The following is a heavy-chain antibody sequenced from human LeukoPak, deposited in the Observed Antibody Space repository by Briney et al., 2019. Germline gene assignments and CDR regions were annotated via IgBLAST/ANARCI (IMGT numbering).Heavy chain of an antibody. CDR3: ATGGVVVPAAIAFLWNYDYYMDV. CDR1: GFTFSSYA. CDR2: ISGSGGST. Sequence: PGGSMRLSCAASGFTFSSYAMSWVRQAPGKGLEWVSAISGSGGSTYYADSVKGRFTISTDTSKNTLYLQMNRQIATDTAVYYCATGGVVVPAAIAFLWNYDYYMDVWGKGTTVTVSS. V-gene: IGHV3-23*01. J-gene: IGHJ6*03. D-gene: IGHD2-2*02.